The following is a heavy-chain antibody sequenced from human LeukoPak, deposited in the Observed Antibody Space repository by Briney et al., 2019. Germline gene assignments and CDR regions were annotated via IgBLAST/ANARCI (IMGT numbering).Heavy chain of an antibody. Sequence: SCKASGGTFSSYVMHWVRQAPGKGLEWVAVIWYDGFNKYYADSVKGRFTISRDNSKNTLYLQMNSLRAEDTAVYYCARDLGNWGWNDFWGQGTLVTVSS. CDR3: ARDLGNWGWNDF. D-gene: IGHD7-27*01. CDR2: IWYDGFNK. CDR1: GGTFSSYV. J-gene: IGHJ4*02. V-gene: IGHV3-33*01.